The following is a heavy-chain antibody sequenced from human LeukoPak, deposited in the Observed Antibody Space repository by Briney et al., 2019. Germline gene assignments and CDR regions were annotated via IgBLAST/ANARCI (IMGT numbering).Heavy chain of an antibody. J-gene: IGHJ4*02. CDR3: ARKGGSRDY. V-gene: IGHV4-34*01. CDR2: INHSGST. CDR1: GGSFSGYY. D-gene: IGHD3-16*01. Sequence: SETLSLACAVYGGSFSGYYWSWIRQPPGKGLEWIGEINHSGSTNYNPSLKSRVTISVDTSKNQFSLKLSSVTAADTAVYYCARKGGSRDYWGQGTLVTVSS.